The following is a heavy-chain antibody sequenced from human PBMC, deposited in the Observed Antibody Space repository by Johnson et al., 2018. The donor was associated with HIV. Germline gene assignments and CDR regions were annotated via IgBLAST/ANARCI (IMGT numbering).Heavy chain of an antibody. CDR3: ARVGVGATGLGTGADAFDI. Sequence: EVQLVESGGGLIQPGGSLKLSCAASGFTFSGSAMHWVRQASGKGLEWVGRISWNSGSIGYADSVKGRFTISRDNAKNSLYLQMNSLRPEDTAVYYCARVGVGATGLGTGADAFDIWGQGTMVTVSS. D-gene: IGHD1-26*01. V-gene: IGHV3-9*01. J-gene: IGHJ3*02. CDR2: ISWNSGSI. CDR1: GFTFSGSA.